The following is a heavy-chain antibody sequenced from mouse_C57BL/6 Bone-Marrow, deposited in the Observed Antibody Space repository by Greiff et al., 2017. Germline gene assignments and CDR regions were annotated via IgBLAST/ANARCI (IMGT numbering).Heavy chain of an antibody. V-gene: IGHV8-12*01. CDR3: ARGADAMDY. CDR1: GFSLSTSGMG. J-gene: IGHJ4*01. CDR2: IYCDDDK. Sequence: QVTLKVSGPGILQSSQTLSLSCTFSGFSLSTSGMGVSWIRQPSGKGLEWLAHIYCDDDKRYNPSQKSRRTISNDTSRNPELLKITSVDTADTATYYCARGADAMDYWGQGTSVTVSS.